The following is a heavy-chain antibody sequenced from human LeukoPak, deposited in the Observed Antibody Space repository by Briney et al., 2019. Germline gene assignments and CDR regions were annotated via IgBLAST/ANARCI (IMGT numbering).Heavy chain of an antibody. CDR1: GGSISSGSYY. J-gene: IGHJ6*03. CDR3: ARESYGSGYYYYYYYMDV. D-gene: IGHD3-10*01. Sequence: SQTLSLTCTVSGGSISSGSYYWSWIRQPAGKGLEWIGRIYTSGSTNYNPSLKSRVTISVDTSKNQFSLKLSSVTAADTAVYYCARESYGSGYYYYYYYMDVWGKGTTVTISS. V-gene: IGHV4-61*02. CDR2: IYTSGST.